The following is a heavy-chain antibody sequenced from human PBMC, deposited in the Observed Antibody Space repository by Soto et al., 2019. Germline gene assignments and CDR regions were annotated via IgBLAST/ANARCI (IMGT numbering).Heavy chain of an antibody. Sequence: DVQLLESGGGLVQPGGSLRLSCAASGFTFRSYAMSWVRQAPGKGLAWVSGISGSGISTHYADSVKGRFTVSRDNSKNTLSLQMNILRAEDTAVYNCAKEPVGPDWYFDLWGRGTLVTVSS. CDR2: ISGSGIST. V-gene: IGHV3-23*01. CDR1: GFTFRSYA. J-gene: IGHJ2*01. CDR3: AKEPVGPDWYFDL.